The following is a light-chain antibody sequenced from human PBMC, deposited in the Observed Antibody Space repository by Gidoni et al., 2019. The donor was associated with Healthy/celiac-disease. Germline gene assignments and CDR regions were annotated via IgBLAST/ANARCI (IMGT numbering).Light chain of an antibody. J-gene: IGLJ2*01. Sequence: QSALTQPAPVSGSPGQSITISCTGTSSDVGGYNYVPWYQQHPGKAPKLMIYDVSNRPSGVSNRFSGSNSGNTASLTISGRQAEDEADYYCSSYTSSSTPVVFGGGTKLTVL. CDR3: SSYTSSSTPVV. V-gene: IGLV2-14*01. CDR1: SSDVGGYNY. CDR2: DVS.